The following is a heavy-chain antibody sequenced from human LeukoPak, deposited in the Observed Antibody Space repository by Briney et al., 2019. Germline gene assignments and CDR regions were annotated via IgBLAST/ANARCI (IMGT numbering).Heavy chain of an antibody. D-gene: IGHD3-22*01. J-gene: IGHJ1*01. CDR1: GYSISSGYH. CDR2: IYHSGST. Sequence: PSETLSLTCTVSGYSISSGYHWGWIRQPPGKGLEWIGSIYHSGSTYYNPSLKSRVTISVDTSKNQSSLKLRSVTAADTAVYYCARVVQSTDSSGFYLPEYFQHWGQGTLVTVSS. V-gene: IGHV4-38-2*02. CDR3: ARVVQSTDSSGFYLPEYFQH.